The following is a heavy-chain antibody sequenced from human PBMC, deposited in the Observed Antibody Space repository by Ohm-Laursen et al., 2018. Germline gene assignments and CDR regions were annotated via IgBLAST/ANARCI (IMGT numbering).Heavy chain of an antibody. Sequence: GASVKVSCKASGYTFTSYGISWVRQAPGQGLEWMGWISAYNGNTNYAQKLQGRVTMTTDTSTSTAYMELRSLRSDDTAVYYCARVVYCTNGVCYTPPGYYYGMDVWGQGTTVTVSS. CDR1: GYTFTSYG. D-gene: IGHD2-8*01. CDR3: ARVVYCTNGVCYTPPGYYYGMDV. CDR2: ISAYNGNT. J-gene: IGHJ6*02. V-gene: IGHV1-18*01.